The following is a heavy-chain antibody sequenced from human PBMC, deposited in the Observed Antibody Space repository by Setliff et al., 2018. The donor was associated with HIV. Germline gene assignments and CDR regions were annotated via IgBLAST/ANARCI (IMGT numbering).Heavy chain of an antibody. CDR1: GFTFSRYV. CDR2: ISSIGSTI. D-gene: IGHD3-22*01. CDR3: ARDLSYDYDRSSDTFDY. Sequence: LRLSCAASGFTFSRYVMNWVRQAPGKGLEWVSYISSIGSTIYYADSVKGRFTISRDNAKNTLYLQMNSLRAEDTAVYYCARDLSYDYDRSSDTFDYWGQGTLVTVSS. J-gene: IGHJ4*02. V-gene: IGHV3-48*03.